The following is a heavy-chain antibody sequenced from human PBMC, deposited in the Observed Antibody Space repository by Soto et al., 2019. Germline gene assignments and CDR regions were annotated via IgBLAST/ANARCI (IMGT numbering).Heavy chain of an antibody. CDR1: GGSINSYY. Sequence: PSETLSLTCSVSGGSINSYYWSWIRQPAGKGLEWIGRIYSTGNTNYNPSLKSRAAISVDTSKKQFSLKLSSVTAADTAVYYCARTYGSGSYYNYWGQGTLVTVSS. V-gene: IGHV4-4*07. D-gene: IGHD3-10*01. CDR2: IYSTGNT. CDR3: ARTYGSGSYYNY. J-gene: IGHJ4*02.